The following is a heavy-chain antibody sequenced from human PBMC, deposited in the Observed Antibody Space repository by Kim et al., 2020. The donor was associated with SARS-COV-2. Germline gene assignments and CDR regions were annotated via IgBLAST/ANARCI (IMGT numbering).Heavy chain of an antibody. D-gene: IGHD2-8*01. CDR3: ARSKGNGFDY. V-gene: IGHV3-74*01. Sequence: GGSLRLSCAASGFTFSTYWMHWVRQAPAKGLVWVSRVNSDGTTTTYADSVKGRFTISRDNAKNTVYLQMNSLRDDDTAVYYCARSKGNGFDYWGQGTMVTVSS. J-gene: IGHJ4*02. CDR2: VNSDGTTT. CDR1: GFTFSTYW.